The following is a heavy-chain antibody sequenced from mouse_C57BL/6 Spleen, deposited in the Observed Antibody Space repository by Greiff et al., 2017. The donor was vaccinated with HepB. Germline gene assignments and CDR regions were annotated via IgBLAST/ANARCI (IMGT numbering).Heavy chain of an antibody. J-gene: IGHJ4*01. V-gene: IGHV5-17*01. Sequence: EVQLQESGGGLVKPGGSLKLSCAASGFTFSDYGMHWVRQAPEKGLEWVAYISSGSSTIYYADTVKGRFTISRDNAKNTLFLQMTSLRSEDTAMYYCAKGNWDDYAMDYWGQGTSVTVSS. CDR3: AKGNWDDYAMDY. CDR1: GFTFSDYG. CDR2: ISSGSSTI. D-gene: IGHD4-1*01.